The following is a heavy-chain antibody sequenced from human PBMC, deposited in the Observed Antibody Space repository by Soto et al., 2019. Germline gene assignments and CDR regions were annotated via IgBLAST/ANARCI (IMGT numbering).Heavy chain of an antibody. V-gene: IGHV4-39*07. CDR1: GASISSSPSLNRSPSH. CDR2: IFHTGST. Sequence: PSETLSLTCTVSGASISSSPSLNRSPSHWAWIRQPPGKGLEWIGSIFHTGSTHYNPSLQSRVSISVDKSKNQFSLKLSSVTAADTAVYYCARVLLSSSSVYYYYGMDVWGQGTTVTVSS. J-gene: IGHJ6*02. D-gene: IGHD6-6*01. CDR3: ARVLLSSSSVYYYYGMDV.